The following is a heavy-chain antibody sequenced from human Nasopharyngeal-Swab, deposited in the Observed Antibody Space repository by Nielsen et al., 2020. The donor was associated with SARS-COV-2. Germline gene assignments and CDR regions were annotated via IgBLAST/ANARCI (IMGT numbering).Heavy chain of an antibody. D-gene: IGHD1-26*01. CDR2: IFYSGST. J-gene: IGHJ4*02. CDR1: GGSISSSSYY. Sequence: SETLSLTCTVSGGSISSSSYYWGWIRQPPGKGLVWIGSIFYSGSTYYNPSIKSRVTISVDTSKNQFSLRLSSVTAADTAVYYCARIPSLYSGSAPFDYWGRGTLVTVSS. V-gene: IGHV4-39*01. CDR3: ARIPSLYSGSAPFDY.